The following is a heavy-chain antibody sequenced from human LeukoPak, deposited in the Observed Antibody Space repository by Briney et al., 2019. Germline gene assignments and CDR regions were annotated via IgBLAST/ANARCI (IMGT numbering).Heavy chain of an antibody. V-gene: IGHV4-30-4*08. CDR3: ARVGVVTPAAFDY. CDR2: IYYSGST. CDR1: GGSISSGDYY. J-gene: IGHJ4*02. D-gene: IGHD4-23*01. Sequence: SETLSLTCTVSGGSISSGDYYWSWIRQPPGKGLEWIGYIYYSGSTYYNPSLKSRVTISVDRSKNQFSLKLSSVTAADTAVYYCARVGVVTPAAFDYWGQGTLVTVSS.